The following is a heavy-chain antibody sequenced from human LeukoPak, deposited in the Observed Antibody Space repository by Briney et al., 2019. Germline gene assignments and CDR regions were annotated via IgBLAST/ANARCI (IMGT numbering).Heavy chain of an antibody. D-gene: IGHD5-12*01. CDR2: IYSGGTT. CDR1: GFTVSTNY. Sequence: GGSLTLSCAASGFTVSTNYMSLVRQAPGKGLEWVSVIYSGGTTYYADSVKGRFTISRDNSKNTLYLQMNSLRGDDTAVYYCANPQSRGYDYLDYWGQGTLVTVSS. CDR3: ANPQSRGYDYLDY. J-gene: IGHJ4*02. V-gene: IGHV3-66*02.